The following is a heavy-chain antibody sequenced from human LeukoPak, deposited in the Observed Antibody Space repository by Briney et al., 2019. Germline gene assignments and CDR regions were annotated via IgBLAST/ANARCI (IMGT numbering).Heavy chain of an antibody. V-gene: IGHV1-18*01. CDR1: GYTFTSYG. CDR3: ASSSTGGYDYYFDY. Sequence: ASVKVSCKASGYTFTSYGISWVRQAPGQGLEWMGWISAYNGNTNYARKLQGRVTMTTDTSTSTAYMELRSLRSDDTAVYYCASSSTGGYDYYFDYWGQGTLVTVSS. J-gene: IGHJ4*02. CDR2: ISAYNGNT. D-gene: IGHD5-12*01.